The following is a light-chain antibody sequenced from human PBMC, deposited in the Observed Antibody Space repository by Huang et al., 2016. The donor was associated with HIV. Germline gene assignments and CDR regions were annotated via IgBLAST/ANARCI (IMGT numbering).Light chain of an antibody. CDR3: QQYNNWPPWT. CDR1: QSVGAN. CDR2: GAS. J-gene: IGKJ1*01. Sequence: EIVMTQSPVTLSVSPGERATLSCRASQSVGANLVWYQQKPGQAPRLLIYGASTRATGIPDRFSGSGSGTEFTLTISSLQSEDFAVYYCQQYNNWPPWTFGQGTKVEVK. V-gene: IGKV3-15*01.